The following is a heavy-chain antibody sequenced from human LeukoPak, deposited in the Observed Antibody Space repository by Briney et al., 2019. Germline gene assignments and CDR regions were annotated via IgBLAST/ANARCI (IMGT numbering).Heavy chain of an antibody. D-gene: IGHD1-26*01. CDR3: ARLGVVGATSYFDY. CDR1: GGSISSSNW. J-gene: IGHJ4*02. Sequence: SETLSLTCTVSGGSISSSNWWSWVRQPPGKGLEWIGEIYHSGSTNYNPSLKSRVTISVDTSKNQFSLKLSSVTAADTAVYYCARLGVVGATSYFDYWGQGTLVTVSS. V-gene: IGHV4-4*02. CDR2: IYHSGST.